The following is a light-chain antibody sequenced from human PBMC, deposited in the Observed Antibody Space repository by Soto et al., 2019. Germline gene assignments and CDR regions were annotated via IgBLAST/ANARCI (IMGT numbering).Light chain of an antibody. V-gene: IGKV3-20*01. CDR1: QSVTSNY. J-gene: IGKJ1*01. CDR2: GAS. Sequence: EIVLTQSPGTLSLSPGXRATLSCGASQSVTSNYLAWYQQKPGQAPRLLIFGASIRVKGIPDRFIGSGSGTDFTLTVSRLEPEDFAVYYCQHYVTSLTTFGQGTKVDIK. CDR3: QHYVTSLTT.